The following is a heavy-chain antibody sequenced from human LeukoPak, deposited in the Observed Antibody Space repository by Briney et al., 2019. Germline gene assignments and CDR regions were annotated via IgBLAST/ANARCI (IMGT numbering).Heavy chain of an antibody. CDR1: GYTLTELS. Sequence: GASVKVSCKVSGYTLTELSMHWVGQAPGKGLEWMGGFDPEDGETIYAQKFQGRVAMTEDTSTDTAYMELSSLRSEDTAVYYCARDRFVVVVSAAPTSPGFDPWGQGTLVTVSS. CDR2: FDPEDGET. V-gene: IGHV1-24*01. CDR3: ARDRFVVVVSAAPTSPGFDP. D-gene: IGHD2-2*01. J-gene: IGHJ5*02.